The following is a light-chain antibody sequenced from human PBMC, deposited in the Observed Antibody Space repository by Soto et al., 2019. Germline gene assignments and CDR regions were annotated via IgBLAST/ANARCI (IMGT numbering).Light chain of an antibody. Sequence: DIQMTQSPSSLSPSVGDRVAITCRASHSISSYLNWYQQKPGKAPKLLIYAAASWQRGVPSRFSGSGSGTDFTLTISSLQPEDFATYYCKQSYSTLSITFGQGTRLEI. CDR2: AAA. CDR3: KQSYSTLSIT. CDR1: HSISSY. V-gene: IGKV1-39*01. J-gene: IGKJ5*01.